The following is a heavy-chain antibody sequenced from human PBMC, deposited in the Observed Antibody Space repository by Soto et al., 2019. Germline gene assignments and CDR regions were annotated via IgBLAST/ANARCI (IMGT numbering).Heavy chain of an antibody. V-gene: IGHV4-31*03. CDR2: VSVSGNA. CDR3: ARALGGVSSSGMDV. CDR1: GDSIGSGAFY. D-gene: IGHD1-26*01. Sequence: QLQESGPRLVAPSQTLSLRCSVSGDSIGSGAFYWSWVRQVPGKGLGWIGFVSVSGNAFYNPSLKSRVAISIETSENQLSLRLHSVTAADAAVYFCARALGGVSSSGMDVWGQGTTVTVS. J-gene: IGHJ6*02.